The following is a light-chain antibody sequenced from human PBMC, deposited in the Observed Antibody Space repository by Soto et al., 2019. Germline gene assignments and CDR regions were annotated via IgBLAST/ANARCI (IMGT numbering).Light chain of an antibody. CDR1: SSDVGGYDY. CDR3: NSYAGGTNV. J-gene: IGLJ1*01. Sequence: QSALTQPPSASGSPGQSVTISCTGTSSDVGGYDYVSWYQQHPGKAPKLTIYEANKRPSGVPDRFSGSKSGNTASLTVSGLQAEDEADYYCNSYAGGTNVFGSGTKVTVL. V-gene: IGLV2-8*01. CDR2: EAN.